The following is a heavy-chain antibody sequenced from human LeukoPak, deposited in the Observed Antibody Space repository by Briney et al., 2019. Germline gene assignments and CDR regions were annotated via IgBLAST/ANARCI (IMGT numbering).Heavy chain of an antibody. CDR2: ISWNSGSI. D-gene: IGHD3-10*01. CDR3: AKDRAHYGSGKGYFDY. CDR1: GFTFDDYA. J-gene: IGHJ4*02. V-gene: IGHV3-9*01. Sequence: PGGSLRLSCAASGFTFDDYAMHWVRQAPGKGLEWVSGISWNSGSIGYADSVKGRFTISRDNAKNSLYLQMNSLRAEDTALYYCAKDRAHYGSGKGYFDYWGQGTLVTVSS.